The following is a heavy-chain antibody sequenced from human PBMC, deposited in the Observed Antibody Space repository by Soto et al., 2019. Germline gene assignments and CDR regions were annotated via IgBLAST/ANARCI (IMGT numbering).Heavy chain of an antibody. J-gene: IGHJ4*02. D-gene: IGHD6-19*01. V-gene: IGHV4-39*01. CDR2: IVYRGST. Sequence: QVQLQESGPGLVKPSETLSLTCTVPDYSVRSSTYHWVWIRQPPGEGLEWIGNIVYRGSTYYNPSLGSRVSMSVDTSRNQVSLRLSSVTAADTAVYYCARQGQWPSVAIWGQGALVTVTS. CDR1: DYSVRSSTYH. CDR3: ARQGQWPSVAI.